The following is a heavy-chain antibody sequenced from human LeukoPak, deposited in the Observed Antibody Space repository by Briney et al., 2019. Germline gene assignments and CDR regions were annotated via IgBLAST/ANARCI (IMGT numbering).Heavy chain of an antibody. CDR2: INHSGST. V-gene: IGHV4-34*01. CDR3: ARGPVPAAKVSWFDP. D-gene: IGHD2-2*01. CDR1: GGSFSGYY. Sequence: SETLSLTCAVYGGSFSGYYWSWIRQPPGKGLEWIWEINHSGSTNYNPSLKSRVTISVDTSKNQFSLKLSSVTAADTAVYYCARGPVPAAKVSWFDPWGQGTLVTVSS. J-gene: IGHJ5*02.